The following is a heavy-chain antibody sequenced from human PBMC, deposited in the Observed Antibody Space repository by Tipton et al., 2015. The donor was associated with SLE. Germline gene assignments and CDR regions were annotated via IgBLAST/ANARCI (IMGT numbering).Heavy chain of an antibody. CDR1: AGSISSHY. CDR3: ARGEPYSYGLDPFDY. V-gene: IGHV4-59*11. Sequence: TLSLTCTVSAGSISSHYWSWIRQPPGKGLEWIGYIYYSGCTNYNPSLKSRVTISVDTSKNQFSLKLSSVTAADTAVYFCARGEPYSYGLDPFDYWVQGTLVNVSP. J-gene: IGHJ4*02. D-gene: IGHD5-18*01. CDR2: IYYSGCT.